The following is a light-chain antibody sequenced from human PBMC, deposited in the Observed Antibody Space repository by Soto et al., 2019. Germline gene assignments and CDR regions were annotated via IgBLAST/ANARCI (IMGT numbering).Light chain of an antibody. J-gene: IGKJ4*01. Sequence: DIQMTQSPSTLSASVGDRVTITCRASQSISSWLAWYQQKPGKAPKLLIYDASSLESGVPSRFSGSGSATEFTLTISSLQPDDFATYYCQQYNSLTFGRGTKVEIK. V-gene: IGKV1-5*01. CDR1: QSISSW. CDR2: DAS. CDR3: QQYNSLT.